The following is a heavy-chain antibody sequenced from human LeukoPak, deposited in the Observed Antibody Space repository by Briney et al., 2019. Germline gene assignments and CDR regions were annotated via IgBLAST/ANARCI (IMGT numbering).Heavy chain of an antibody. Sequence: SVKVSCKASGGTFSSYAISWVRQAPGQGLEWMGGIIPIFGTANYAQKFQGRVTITADKSTSTAYMELSSLRSEDTAVYYCARPNGDYGGGYFDYWGQGTLVTVSS. J-gene: IGHJ4*02. V-gene: IGHV1-69*06. D-gene: IGHD4-17*01. CDR2: IIPIFGTA. CDR3: ARPNGDYGGGYFDY. CDR1: GGTFSSYA.